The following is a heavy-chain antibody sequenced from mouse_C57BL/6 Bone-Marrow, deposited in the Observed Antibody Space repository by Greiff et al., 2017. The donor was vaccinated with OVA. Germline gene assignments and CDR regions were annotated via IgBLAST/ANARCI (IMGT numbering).Heavy chain of an antibody. V-gene: IGHV5-9-1*02. D-gene: IGHD1-1*01. J-gene: IGHJ4*01. Sequence: EVQVVESGEGLVKPGGSLKLSCAASGFTFSSYAMSWVRQTPEKRLEWVAYISSGGDYIYYADTVKGRFTISRDNARNTLYLQMSSLKSEDTAMYYCTRDHYGGRYYAMDYWGQGTSVTVSS. CDR3: TRDHYGGRYYAMDY. CDR2: ISSGGDYI. CDR1: GFTFSSYA.